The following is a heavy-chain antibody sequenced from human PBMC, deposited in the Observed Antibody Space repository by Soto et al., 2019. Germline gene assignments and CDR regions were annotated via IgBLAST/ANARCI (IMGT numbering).Heavy chain of an antibody. D-gene: IGHD3-3*01. CDR2: IIPILGIA. CDR3: ARDGQNILRFLEYDAFDI. V-gene: IGHV1-69*04. J-gene: IGHJ3*02. Sequence: GASVKVSCKASGGTFSSYTISWVRQAPGQGLEWMGRIIPILGIANYAQKFQGRVTITADKSTSTAYMELSSLRSEDTAVYYCARDGQNILRFLEYDAFDIWGQGTMVTVSS. CDR1: GGTFSSYT.